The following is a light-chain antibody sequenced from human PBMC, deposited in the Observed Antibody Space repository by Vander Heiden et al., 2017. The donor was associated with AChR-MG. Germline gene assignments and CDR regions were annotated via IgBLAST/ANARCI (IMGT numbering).Light chain of an antibody. Sequence: SSVLTQPPSVTMAPGQTARITRGGNPIRSKSVVWNQQKPVQAPVLVVYDESDRPSGIPERIAGSNSGNMATLTITRGEAGDEADYYCQVWDTSSDQPVFGGGTKLTVL. J-gene: IGLJ2*01. CDR3: QVWDTSSDQPV. CDR2: DES. V-gene: IGLV3-21*02. CDR1: PIRSKS.